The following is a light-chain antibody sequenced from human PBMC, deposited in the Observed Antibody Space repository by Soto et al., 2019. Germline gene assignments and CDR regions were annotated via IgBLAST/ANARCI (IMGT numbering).Light chain of an antibody. V-gene: IGLV1-47*01. J-gene: IGLJ2*01. CDR2: RNN. CDR1: SSNIGGNY. Sequence: QSVLTQPPSASGTPGQNVTISCSRGSSNIGGNYVYWYKQLPGTAPKLLIYRNNQRPSGVPDRFSGSKSGTSASLAISGLRSDDEADYYCAAWDDSLSGPHVVFGGGTKLTVL. CDR3: AAWDDSLSGPHVV.